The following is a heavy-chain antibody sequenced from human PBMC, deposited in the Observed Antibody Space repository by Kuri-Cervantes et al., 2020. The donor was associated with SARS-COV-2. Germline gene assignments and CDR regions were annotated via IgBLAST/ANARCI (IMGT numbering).Heavy chain of an antibody. CDR3: AKMSSMVRGVSGTDV. J-gene: IGHJ6*02. V-gene: IGHV1-2*06. CDR1: GYTFTGYY. D-gene: IGHD3-10*01. CDR2: INPNSGGT. Sequence: ASVKVSCKASGYTFTGYYMHWVRQAPGQGLEWMGRINPNSGGTDYAHKFQGRVTLTRDTSISTAYMELSRLRSDDTAVYYCAKMSSMVRGVSGTDVWGQGTTVTVSS.